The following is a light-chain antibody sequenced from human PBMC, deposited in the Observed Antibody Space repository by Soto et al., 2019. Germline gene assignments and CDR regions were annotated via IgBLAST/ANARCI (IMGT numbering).Light chain of an antibody. CDR1: QSIRNN. CDR3: QQYNNWPLT. Sequence: ETVRTQSPATLSVSPGERATLSCRAGQSIRNNLAWYQQNPGQAPRLLIYGATTRATGIPSRFSGSGSGTEFTLTISSLQSEDFPVYYCQQYNNWPLTLGGGNKVEIK. CDR2: GAT. V-gene: IGKV3-15*01. J-gene: IGKJ4*01.